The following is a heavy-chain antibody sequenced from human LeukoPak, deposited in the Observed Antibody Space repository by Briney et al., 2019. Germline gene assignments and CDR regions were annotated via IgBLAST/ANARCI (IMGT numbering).Heavy chain of an antibody. CDR2: ISGSGGST. CDR3: AKGPQWELLRYFQH. J-gene: IGHJ1*01. V-gene: IGHV3-23*01. D-gene: IGHD1-26*01. CDR1: GFTFSSYA. Sequence: GGSLRLSCAASGFTFSSYAMSWVRQAPGKGLEWVSAISGSGGSTYYADSVKGRFTISRDNSKNTLYLRMNSLRAEDTAVYYCAKGPQWELLRYFQHWGQGTLVTVSS.